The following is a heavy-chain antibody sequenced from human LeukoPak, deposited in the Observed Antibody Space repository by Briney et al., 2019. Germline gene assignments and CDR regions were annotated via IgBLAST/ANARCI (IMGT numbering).Heavy chain of an antibody. D-gene: IGHD3-3*01. V-gene: IGHV3-20*04. CDR2: INWNGGST. Sequence: GGSLRLSCAASGFTLRNYAMSWVRQAPGKGLEWVSGINWNGGSTGYADSVKGRFTISRDNAKNSLYLQMNSLRAEDTALYYCARDLVLRFLEWPKEGNWFDPWGQGTLVTVSS. CDR3: ARDLVLRFLEWPKEGNWFDP. J-gene: IGHJ5*02. CDR1: GFTLRNYA.